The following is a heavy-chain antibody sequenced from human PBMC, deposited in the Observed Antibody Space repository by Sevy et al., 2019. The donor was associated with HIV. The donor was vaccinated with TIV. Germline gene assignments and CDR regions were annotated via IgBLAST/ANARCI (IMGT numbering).Heavy chain of an antibody. CDR1: GYNFTDYY. CDR3: ASFANAADTQDY. V-gene: IGHV1-2*02. J-gene: IGHJ4*02. Sequence: ASVKVSCKASGYNFTDYYMHWVRQAPGQGLEWMGWINPNSGDTNYAQKFQGRVTMTRDTSISTAYMELSRLRSDDTAVFYCASFANAADTQDYWGQGTLVTVSS. CDR2: INPNSGDT. D-gene: IGHD3-16*01.